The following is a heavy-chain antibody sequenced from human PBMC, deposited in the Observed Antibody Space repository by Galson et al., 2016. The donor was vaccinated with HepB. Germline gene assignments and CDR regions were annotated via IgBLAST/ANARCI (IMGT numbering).Heavy chain of an antibody. CDR1: GFSFGSYA. CDR2: ISEDGTNK. D-gene: IGHD6-19*01. Sequence: SLRLSCAASGFSFGSYAMHWVRQTPAKGLEWVAVISEDGTNKYYADSVEGRFTISRDNSKSTLYLQMSSLRADDTAVYSCAKKGYSSGKFDAFDIWGQGTVVTVSS. CDR3: AKKGYSSGKFDAFDI. V-gene: IGHV3-30*18. J-gene: IGHJ3*02.